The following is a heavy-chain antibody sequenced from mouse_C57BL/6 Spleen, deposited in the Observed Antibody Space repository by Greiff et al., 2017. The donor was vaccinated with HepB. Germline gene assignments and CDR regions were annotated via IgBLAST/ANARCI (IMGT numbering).Heavy chain of an antibody. CDR1: GYAFTNYL. Sequence: VQLQESGAELVRPGTSVKVSCKASGYAFTNYLIEWVKQRPGQGLEWIGVINPGSGGTNYNEKFKGKATLTADKSSSTAYMRLSSLTSEDSAVYFCARDYGGAYWGQGTLVTVSA. CDR2: INPGSGGT. J-gene: IGHJ3*01. D-gene: IGHD1-1*01. V-gene: IGHV1-54*01. CDR3: ARDYGGAY.